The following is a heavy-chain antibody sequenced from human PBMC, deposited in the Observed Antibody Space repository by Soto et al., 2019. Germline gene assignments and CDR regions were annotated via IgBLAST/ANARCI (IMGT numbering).Heavy chain of an antibody. CDR2: IYWDDVK. CDR1: GVSLSTMGVG. J-gene: IGHJ1*01. D-gene: IGHD3-10*01. V-gene: IGHV2-5*02. Sequence: QITLKESGLTLVKPTQTLTLTCTFSGVSLSTMGVGVGWIRQPPGKALEWLAVIYWDDVKWYTPSLKSRVTLTNDTSKNRVVITMTNMDPVDTATYYCAVTEGFGDYLQHLGQGSLVTVSS. CDR3: AVTEGFGDYLQH.